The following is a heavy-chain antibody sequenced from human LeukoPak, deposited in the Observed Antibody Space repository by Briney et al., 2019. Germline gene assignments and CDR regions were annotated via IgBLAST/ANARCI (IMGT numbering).Heavy chain of an antibody. CDR1: GGSISSSRYF. CDR3: ARIRRDGYNYSDY. J-gene: IGHJ4*02. CDR2: IYYSGST. V-gene: IGHV4-39*01. D-gene: IGHD5-24*01. Sequence: SETLSLTCTVSGGSISSSRYFWGWIRKPSGKGLEWIGNIYYSGSTYYNQSLMSRVTISVDASQNQFSLKLSSVTGADTAVYYCARIRRDGYNYSDYWGQGTLVTVSS.